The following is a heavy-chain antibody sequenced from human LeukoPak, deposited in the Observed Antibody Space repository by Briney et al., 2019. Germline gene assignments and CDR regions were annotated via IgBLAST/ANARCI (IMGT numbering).Heavy chain of an antibody. CDR1: GGSISSGDYY. CDR2: IYYSGST. J-gene: IGHJ4*02. Sequence: KSSQTLSLTCTVSGGSISSGDYYWSWIRQPPGKGLEWIGYIYYSGSTYYNPSLKSRVTISVDTSKNQFSLKLSSVTAADTAVYYCARVQACGDYEGLFDYWGQGTLVTVSS. CDR3: ARVQACGDYEGLFDY. V-gene: IGHV4-30-4*01. D-gene: IGHD4-17*01.